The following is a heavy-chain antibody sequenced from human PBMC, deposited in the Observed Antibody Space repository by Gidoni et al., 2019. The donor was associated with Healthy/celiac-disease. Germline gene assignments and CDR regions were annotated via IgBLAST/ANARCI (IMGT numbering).Heavy chain of an antibody. CDR1: GGSFSGYY. J-gene: IGHJ4*02. V-gene: IGHV4-34*01. Sequence: QVQLQQWGAGLLKPSETLSLTCDVYGGSFSGYYWSWIRQPPGKGLEWIGEINHSGSTNYNPSLKSRVTISVDTSKNQFSLKLSSVTAADTAVYYGARGPMYYYDSSGYFYWGQGTLVTVSS. D-gene: IGHD3-22*01. CDR3: ARGPMYYYDSSGYFY. CDR2: INHSGST.